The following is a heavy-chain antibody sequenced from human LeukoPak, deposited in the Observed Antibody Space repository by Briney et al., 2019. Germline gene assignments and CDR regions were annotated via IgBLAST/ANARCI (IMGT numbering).Heavy chain of an antibody. Sequence: SETLSLACTVSGGSISSGDYYWSWIRQPPGKGLEWIGYIYYNGNTYYNPSLKRRVTISVGTPKNQFFLKLRSVTAADTAVYYCARGYTSGWYRWFDPWGQGTLVTVSS. CDR2: IYYNGNT. V-gene: IGHV4-30-4*08. J-gene: IGHJ5*02. CDR3: ARGYTSGWYRWFDP. CDR1: GGSISSGDYY. D-gene: IGHD6-19*01.